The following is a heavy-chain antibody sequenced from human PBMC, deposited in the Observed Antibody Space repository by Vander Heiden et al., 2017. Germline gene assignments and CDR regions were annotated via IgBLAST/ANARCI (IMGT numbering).Heavy chain of an antibody. CDR1: VYAFPIFG. V-gene: IGHV1-18*01. Sequence: QVQLVQSAVEVKTPGASVKVSCNASVYAFPIFGVRWVRQVPGHGLEWSGWISTDNDNTKYAQKFQDRVIMTRDTSTTTVYMELRSLRVDDTAVYYCVREYCDTTSCYGADYWGQGTLVTVTS. CDR3: VREYCDTTSCYGADY. J-gene: IGHJ4*02. D-gene: IGHD2-2*01. CDR2: ISTDNDNT.